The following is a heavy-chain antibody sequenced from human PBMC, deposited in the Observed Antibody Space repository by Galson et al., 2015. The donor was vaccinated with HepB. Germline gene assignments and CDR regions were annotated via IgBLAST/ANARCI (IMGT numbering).Heavy chain of an antibody. D-gene: IGHD3-16*01. CDR1: GYTLTELS. V-gene: IGHV1-24*01. J-gene: IGHJ5*02. Sequence: SVKVSCKVSGYTLTELSMHWVRQAPGKGLEWMGGFDPEDGETIYAQKFQGRVTMTEDTSTDTAYMELSSLRSEDTAVYYCATQGIMITFGGDDMGGWFDPWGRGTLVTVSS. CDR2: FDPEDGET. CDR3: ATQGIMITFGGDDMGGWFDP.